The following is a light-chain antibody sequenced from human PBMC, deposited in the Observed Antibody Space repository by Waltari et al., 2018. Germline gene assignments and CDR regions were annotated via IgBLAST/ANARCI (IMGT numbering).Light chain of an antibody. V-gene: IGKV3-11*01. CDR3: QRRSNSPPWT. J-gene: IGKJ1*01. CDR2: DAS. CDR1: QSVSTS. Sequence: DIVLTQSPVTLSLSPGERATLSCRASQSVSTSLAWYQHKPGQAPRLLIYDASTRATGIPARFSGSGSGTDFTLTISSLEPEDFAVYYCQRRSNSPPWTFGQGTTVEVK.